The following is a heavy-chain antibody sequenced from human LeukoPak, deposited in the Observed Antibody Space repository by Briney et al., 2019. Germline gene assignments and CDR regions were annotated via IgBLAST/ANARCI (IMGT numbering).Heavy chain of an antibody. D-gene: IGHD4-17*01. CDR1: GFTFSSYS. J-gene: IGHJ5*02. CDR3: ARDDYGDYVSGWFDP. V-gene: IGHV3-21*01. Sequence: PAGTLRLSCAASGFTFSSYSMNWVRQAPGKGLEWVSSISSSSSYIYYADSVKGRFTISRDNAKNSLYLQMNSLRAEDTAVYYCARDDYGDYVSGWFDPWGQGTLVTVSS. CDR2: ISSSSSYI.